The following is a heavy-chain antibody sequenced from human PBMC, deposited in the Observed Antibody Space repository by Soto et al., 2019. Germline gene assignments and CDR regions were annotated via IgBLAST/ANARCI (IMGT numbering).Heavy chain of an antibody. D-gene: IGHD3-10*01. CDR1: VASFSVYY. CDR2: IEDSGST. Sequence: SETLSLTSLVYVASFSVYYWSWIRQPPGKGLEWIGYIEDSGSTNYNPSLKSRVNISVDTSKNQFSLKLSSVTAADTAVYYCARRYGYAFDIWGQGTMVTVSS. V-gene: IGHV4-59*01. J-gene: IGHJ3*02. CDR3: ARRYGYAFDI.